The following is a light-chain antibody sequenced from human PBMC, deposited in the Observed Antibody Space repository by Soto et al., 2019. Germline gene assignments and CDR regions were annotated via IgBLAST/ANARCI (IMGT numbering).Light chain of an antibody. Sequence: AIQMTQSPSSLSASVGDRVTITCRASQGIRNELGWYQQKPGKAPKLLIHTASSLETGVPSRFSGSGYGTDFTLTISSLQPEDVATYYCLQYYNNPKTFGQGTKLEIK. CDR2: TAS. CDR1: QGIRNE. J-gene: IGKJ2*01. CDR3: LQYYNNPKT. V-gene: IGKV1-6*01.